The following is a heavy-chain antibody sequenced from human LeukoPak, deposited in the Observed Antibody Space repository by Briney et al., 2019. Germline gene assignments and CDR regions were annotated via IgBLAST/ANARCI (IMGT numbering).Heavy chain of an antibody. Sequence: GGSLRLSCAASGFTFSSYAMSWVRQAPGKGLEWVSVISGSGGNTYYADSVKGRFTISSDISKNTLYLQMNSLRAEDTAVYYCAKTHIVVVPAALEYFDYWGQGTLVTVSS. CDR2: ISGSGGNT. V-gene: IGHV3-23*01. CDR1: GFTFSSYA. CDR3: AKTHIVVVPAALEYFDY. D-gene: IGHD2-2*01. J-gene: IGHJ4*02.